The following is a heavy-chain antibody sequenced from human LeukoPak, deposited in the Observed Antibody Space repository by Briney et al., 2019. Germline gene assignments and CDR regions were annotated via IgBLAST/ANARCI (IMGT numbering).Heavy chain of an antibody. CDR1: GLTFSTYA. CDR2: ISGNGGTT. V-gene: IGHV3-23*01. D-gene: IGHD5-24*01. J-gene: IGHJ3*02. Sequence: GGSLRLSCAASGLTFSTYAMSWVRQAPGKGLEWVSAISGNGGTTYYADSVKGRFTISRDNSKNTLYLQMNSLRAEDTAVYYCAKDREDAFDIWGQGTMVTVSS. CDR3: AKDREDAFDI.